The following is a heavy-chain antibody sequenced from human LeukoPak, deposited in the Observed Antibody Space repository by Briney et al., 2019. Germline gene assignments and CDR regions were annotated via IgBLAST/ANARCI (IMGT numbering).Heavy chain of an antibody. V-gene: IGHV3-30-3*01. CDR3: AKDRTGTYTLDY. CDR1: GFTFSDYT. D-gene: IGHD3-10*01. J-gene: IGHJ4*02. CDR2: MSYDGNYK. Sequence: GGSLRLSCAASGFTFSDYTMNWVRQAPGKGLEWVALMSYDGNYKFYADSVKGRFTISRDNSKNTLYLQMNSLRAEDTAVYYCAKDRTGTYTLDYWGQGTLVTVSS.